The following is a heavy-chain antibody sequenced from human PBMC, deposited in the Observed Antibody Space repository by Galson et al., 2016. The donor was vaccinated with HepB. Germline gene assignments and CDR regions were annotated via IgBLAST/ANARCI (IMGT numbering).Heavy chain of an antibody. V-gene: IGHV3-23*01. D-gene: IGHD3-3*01. CDR3: AKDGRRGATIFGVVIIPFDY. CDR2: ISGSGDST. CDR1: GFTFSNYG. Sequence: SLRLSCAASGFTFSNYGMHWVRQAPGKGLEWVSAISGSGDSTYYADSVKGRFTISRDNSKNTLYLQMNSLRAEDTAVYYCAKDGRRGATIFGVVIIPFDYWGLGILVTVSS. J-gene: IGHJ4*02.